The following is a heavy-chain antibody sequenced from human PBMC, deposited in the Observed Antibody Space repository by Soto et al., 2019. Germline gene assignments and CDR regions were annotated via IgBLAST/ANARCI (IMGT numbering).Heavy chain of an antibody. CDR2: ISPIYGKT. V-gene: IGHV1-18*01. J-gene: IGHJ4*02. CDR1: GGTFSSYA. Sequence: GASVKVSCKASGGTFSSYAISWVRQAPGQGLEWMGWISPIYGKTNYAQKFQGRVTMTTDTSTSTAYMELRSLRSDDTAVYYCARGAWYYDFWSGYYFDYWGQGTLVTVSS. CDR3: ARGAWYYDFWSGYYFDY. D-gene: IGHD3-3*01.